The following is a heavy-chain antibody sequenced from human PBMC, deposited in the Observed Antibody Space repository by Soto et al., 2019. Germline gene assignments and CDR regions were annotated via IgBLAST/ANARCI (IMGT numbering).Heavy chain of an antibody. CDR1: GYTFTSYG. J-gene: IGHJ3*02. CDR3: ARDDPDTAMGNDAFDI. CDR2: ISAYNGNT. Sequence: ASVKVSCKASGYTFTSYGISWVRQAPGQGLEWMGWISAYNGNTNYAQKLQGRVTMTTDTSTSTAYMELRSLRSDDTAVYYCARDDPDTAMGNDAFDIWGQGTMVTVSS. V-gene: IGHV1-18*01. D-gene: IGHD5-18*01.